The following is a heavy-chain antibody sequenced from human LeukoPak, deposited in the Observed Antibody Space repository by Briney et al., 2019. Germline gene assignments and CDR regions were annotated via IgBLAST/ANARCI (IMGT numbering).Heavy chain of an antibody. V-gene: IGHV3-74*01. CDR2: ISTDGSST. J-gene: IGHJ6*02. CDR1: GFTFSRYW. CDR3: ASYLTSIPSGMDV. Sequence: GESLKISCAASGFTFSRYWMHWLRQAPGKGLVWVSRISTDGSSTSYADSVKGRFTISRDNGKNTLYLQMNSLRAEDTAVYYCASYLTSIPSGMDVWGQGTTVTVSS. D-gene: IGHD2/OR15-2a*01.